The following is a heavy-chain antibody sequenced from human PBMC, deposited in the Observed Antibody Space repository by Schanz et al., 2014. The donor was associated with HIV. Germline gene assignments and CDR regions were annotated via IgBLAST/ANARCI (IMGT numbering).Heavy chain of an antibody. CDR2: ISISGHST. J-gene: IGHJ6*02. D-gene: IGHD4-17*01. Sequence: EVQLLESGGGLKQPGGSLRLSCVVSGFTLKTYAMTWVRQAPGKGLEWVSGISISGHSTYYADSVKGRFTISRDNSENTLYLQMNSLRAEDTAVYYCAKSRGDSWPYGMDVWGQGTTVTVSS. CDR1: GFTLKTYA. V-gene: IGHV3-23*01. CDR3: AKSRGDSWPYGMDV.